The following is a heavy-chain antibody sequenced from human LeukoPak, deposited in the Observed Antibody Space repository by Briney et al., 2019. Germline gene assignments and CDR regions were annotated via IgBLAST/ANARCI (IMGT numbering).Heavy chain of an antibody. CDR1: GFTFSSYA. CDR3: ARGGIGYYYMDV. Sequence: PGGSLRLSCAASGFTFSSYAMNWVRQAPGKGLEWVSSISSSSSYIYYADSVKGRFTISRDNAKNSLYLQMNSLRAEDTAVYYCARGGIGYYYMDVWGKGTTVTVSS. J-gene: IGHJ6*03. D-gene: IGHD1-1*01. CDR2: ISSSSSYI. V-gene: IGHV3-21*01.